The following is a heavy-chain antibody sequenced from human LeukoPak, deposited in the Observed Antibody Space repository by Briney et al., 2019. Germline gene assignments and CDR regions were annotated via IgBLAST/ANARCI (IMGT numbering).Heavy chain of an antibody. D-gene: IGHD6-13*01. CDR3: ARVSSSFFPFDY. J-gene: IGHJ4*02. Sequence: ASVNVSCKASGYTFTGYYMHWVRQDPGQGLEWMGRINPNSGGTNYAQKFQGRVTMTRDTSISTAYMELSRLRSDDTAVYYCARVSSSFFPFDYWGQGTLVTVSS. CDR2: INPNSGGT. CDR1: GYTFTGYY. V-gene: IGHV1-2*06.